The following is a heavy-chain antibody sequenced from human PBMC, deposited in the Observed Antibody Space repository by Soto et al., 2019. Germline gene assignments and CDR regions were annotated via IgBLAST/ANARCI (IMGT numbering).Heavy chain of an antibody. J-gene: IGHJ6*03. CDR2: TFYRFMCYF. V-gene: IGHV6-1*01. CDR1: GDSVSSNSAA. CDR3: ARGSWDDVTGHYYMDV. Sequence: SQTLSLTCDISGDSVSSNSAAWNWIRQTQSRGLKWLGRTFYRFMCYFIFVVSLKSRITVNPATSKNHFSLHLNSVTPEDTVVFYCARGSWDDVTGHYYMDVWGKGTTVTVSS. D-gene: IGHD1-1*01.